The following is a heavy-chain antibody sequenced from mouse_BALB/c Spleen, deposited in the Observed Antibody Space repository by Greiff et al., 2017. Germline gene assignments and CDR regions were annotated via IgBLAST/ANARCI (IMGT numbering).Heavy chain of an antibody. CDR1: GFNIKDYY. D-gene: IGHD1-1*01. Sequence: EVQLQQSGAELVRPGALVKLSCKASGFNIKDYYMHWVKQRPEQGLEWIGWIDPENGNTIYDPKFQGKASITADTSSNTAYLQLSSLTSEDTAVYYCARRAYEWYFDVWGAGTTVTVAS. J-gene: IGHJ1*01. V-gene: IGHV14-1*02. CDR3: ARRAYEWYFDV. CDR2: IDPENGNT.